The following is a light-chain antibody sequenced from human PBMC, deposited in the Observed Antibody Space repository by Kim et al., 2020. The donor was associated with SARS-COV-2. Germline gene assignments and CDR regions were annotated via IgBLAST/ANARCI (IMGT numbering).Light chain of an antibody. CDR1: QSINTY. Sequence: SASVGDRVTIICRASQSINTYLVWYQQKPGKAPKLLIYGASSLQSGVPPRFSGSGSGTDFTLTISSLRPEDFATYYCQQSYSSPPTFGQGTKLEIK. V-gene: IGKV1-39*01. CDR3: QQSYSSPPT. CDR2: GAS. J-gene: IGKJ2*01.